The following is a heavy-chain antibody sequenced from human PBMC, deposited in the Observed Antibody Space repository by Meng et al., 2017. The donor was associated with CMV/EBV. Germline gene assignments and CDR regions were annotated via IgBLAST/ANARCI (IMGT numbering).Heavy chain of an antibody. Sequence: ASVKVSCKASGYTFTGYYMHWVRQAPGQGLEWMGWINPNSGGTNYAQKFQGRVTMTRDTSISTAYMELSRLRSDDTAVYYCARDTPFVMPLYYYYYYGMDVWGQGITVTVSS. J-gene: IGHJ6*02. CDR3: ARDTPFVMPLYYYYYYGMDV. CDR1: GYTFTGYY. D-gene: IGHD3-16*01. V-gene: IGHV1-2*02. CDR2: INPNSGGT.